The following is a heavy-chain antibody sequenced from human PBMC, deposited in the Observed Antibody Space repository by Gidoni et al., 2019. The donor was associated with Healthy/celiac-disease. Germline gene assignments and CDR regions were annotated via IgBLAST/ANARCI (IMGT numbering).Heavy chain of an antibody. V-gene: IGHV4-59*01. CDR2: IYYSGST. CDR1: GGSISSYY. J-gene: IGHJ4*02. D-gene: IGHD2-21*01. CDR3: ARAEAYCGGDCYTLDY. Sequence: QVQLQESGPGLVKPSETLSLTCTVSGGSISSYYWSWIRQPPGKGLEWIGYIYYSGSTNYNPSLKSRVTISVDTSKNQFSLKLSSVTAADTAVYYCARAEAYCGGDCYTLDYWGQGTLVTVSS.